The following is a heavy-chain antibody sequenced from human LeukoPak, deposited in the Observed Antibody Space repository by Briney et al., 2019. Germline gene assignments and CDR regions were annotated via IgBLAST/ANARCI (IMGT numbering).Heavy chain of an antibody. CDR2: IYYSGST. V-gene: IGHV4-59*01. J-gene: IGHJ5*02. CDR3: ARRYYYGSGSPFAFDP. Sequence: SQTLSLTCTVSGGSISSYYWSWIRQPPGKGLEWIGYIYYSGSTNYNPSLKSRVTISVDTSKNQFSLKLSSVTAADTAVYYCARRYYYGSGSPFAFDPWGQGTLVTVSS. CDR1: GGSISSYY. D-gene: IGHD3-10*01.